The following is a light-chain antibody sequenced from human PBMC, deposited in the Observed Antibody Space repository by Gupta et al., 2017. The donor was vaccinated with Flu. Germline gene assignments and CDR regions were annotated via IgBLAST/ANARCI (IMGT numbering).Light chain of an antibody. Sequence: QSALTQPASVSGSPGQPITISCTGTSSDIGAYMYVSWYQQYPGRAPKLMIYEVTNRPSGVSDRFSGSKSGNTASLTISGLQPEDEADYYCSSYATTKAVLFGGGTKVTVL. CDR1: SSDIGAYMY. V-gene: IGLV2-14*01. CDR2: EVT. J-gene: IGLJ3*02. CDR3: SSYATTKAVL.